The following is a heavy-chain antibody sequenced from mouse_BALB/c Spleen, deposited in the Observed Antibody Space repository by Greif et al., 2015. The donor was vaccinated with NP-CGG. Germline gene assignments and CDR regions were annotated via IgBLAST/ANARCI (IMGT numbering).Heavy chain of an antibody. J-gene: IGHJ4*01. CDR1: GFNIKDTY. V-gene: IGHV14-3*02. D-gene: IGHD1-1*01. CDR3: AITTVVATMDY. CDR2: IDPANGNT. Sequence: VQLKQSGAELVKPGASAKLSCTASGFNIKDTYMHWVKQRPEQGLEWIGRIDPANGNTKYDPKFQGKATITADTSSNPAYLQLSSLTSEDTAVYYCAITTVVATMDYWGQGTSVTVSS.